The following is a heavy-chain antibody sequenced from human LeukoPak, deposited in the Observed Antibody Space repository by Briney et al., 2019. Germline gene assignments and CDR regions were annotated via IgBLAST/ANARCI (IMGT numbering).Heavy chain of an antibody. V-gene: IGHV1-46*01. CDR3: ARGGITMFYDC. Sequence: ASVKVSCKASGYTFTTYYVHWVRQAPGQGLEWMGIINPSGGSTTYAQKFQGRVTMTRDTSSSTVYMELSSLRSEDTAVYFCARGGITMFYDCWGRGTLVTVSS. CDR2: INPSGGST. D-gene: IGHD3-10*02. CDR1: GYTFTTYY. J-gene: IGHJ4*02.